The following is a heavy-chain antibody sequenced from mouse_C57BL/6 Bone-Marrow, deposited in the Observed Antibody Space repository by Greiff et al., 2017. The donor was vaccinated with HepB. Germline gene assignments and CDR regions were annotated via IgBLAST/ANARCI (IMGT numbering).Heavy chain of an antibody. CDR2: IYWDDDK. V-gene: IGHV8-12*01. D-gene: IGHD3-2*02. Sequence: QVQLKQSGPGILQSSQTLSLTCSFSGFSLSTSGLGVSWIRQPSGKGLEWLAQIYWDDDKRYNPSLKSRRTISKDTSRNQVFLKITSVDTADTATYYCARRADSSGYGFAYWGQGTLVTVSA. CDR1: GFSLSTSGLG. J-gene: IGHJ3*01. CDR3: ARRADSSGYGFAY.